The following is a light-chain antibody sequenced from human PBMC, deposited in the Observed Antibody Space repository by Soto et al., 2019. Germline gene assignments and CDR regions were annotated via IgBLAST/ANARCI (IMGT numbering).Light chain of an antibody. CDR3: TSFSSSTSLYV. CDR2: QVT. J-gene: IGLJ1*01. Sequence: QSALTQPASVSGSLGQSITISCTGTTRDIAGYNYISWYQQLPGKAPKLMIYQVTIRPSGISNRFSGSKSGNTASLTISGLQAEDEADYYCTSFSSSTSLYVFGPGTRSPS. V-gene: IGLV2-14*01. CDR1: TRDIAGYNY.